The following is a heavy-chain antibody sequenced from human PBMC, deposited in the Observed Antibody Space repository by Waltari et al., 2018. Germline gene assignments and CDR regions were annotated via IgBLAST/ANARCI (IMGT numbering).Heavy chain of an antibody. D-gene: IGHD3-22*01. J-gene: IGHJ4*02. Sequence: QVQLVQSGAEVKKPGSSVKVSCKSSGATFSSYSISWVRQAPGQGLEWMGGIIPSFGTANYAQKFQGRVTITADESTSTAYMELSSLRSEDTAVYYCARVDSSGYYKLDYWGQGTLVTVSS. CDR1: GATFSSYS. CDR3: ARVDSSGYYKLDY. CDR2: IIPSFGTA. V-gene: IGHV1-69*01.